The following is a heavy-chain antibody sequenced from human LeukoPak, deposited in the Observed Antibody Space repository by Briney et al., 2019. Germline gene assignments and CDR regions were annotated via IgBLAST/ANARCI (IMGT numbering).Heavy chain of an antibody. Sequence: GGSLRLSCAASGFTFSNYNMNWVRQAPGKGLEWVAFIRYDGSNKYYADSVKGRFTISRGNSKNTLYLQMNSLRAEDTAVYYCAKDSRMVRGVIWSGYWGQGTLVTVSS. J-gene: IGHJ4*02. V-gene: IGHV3-30*02. D-gene: IGHD3-10*01. CDR3: AKDSRMVRGVIWSGY. CDR2: IRYDGSNK. CDR1: GFTFSNYN.